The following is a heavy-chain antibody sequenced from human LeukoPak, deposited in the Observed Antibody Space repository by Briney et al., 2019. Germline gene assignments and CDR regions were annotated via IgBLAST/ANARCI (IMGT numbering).Heavy chain of an antibody. V-gene: IGHV3-48*04. J-gene: IGHJ4*02. CDR2: ISSSGSTI. CDR1: GITFITSG. CDR3: ARDLGARGH. D-gene: IGHD3-16*01. Sequence: GGSLRLSCAASGITFITSGMHWVRQAPGKGLEWVSYISSSGSTIYYADSVKGRFTISRDNAKNSLYLQMDSLRVEDTGHYYCARDLGARGHWGQGTLVIVSS.